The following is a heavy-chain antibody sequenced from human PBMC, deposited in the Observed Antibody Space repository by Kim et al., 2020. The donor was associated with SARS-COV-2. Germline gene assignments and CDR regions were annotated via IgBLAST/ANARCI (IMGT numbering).Heavy chain of an antibody. Sequence: GGSLRLSCEASGFTFSNYAMTWVRQAPGKGLDWVSSISNSGGSKYYADSVKGRFTVSRDNSKNTLYLQMNNLRAGDTAVYYCAKLVSLAAVADIADYWGQGALVTVSS. J-gene: IGHJ4*02. CDR3: AKLVSLAAVADIADY. D-gene: IGHD6-19*01. CDR2: ISNSGGSK. CDR1: GFTFSNYA. V-gene: IGHV3-23*01.